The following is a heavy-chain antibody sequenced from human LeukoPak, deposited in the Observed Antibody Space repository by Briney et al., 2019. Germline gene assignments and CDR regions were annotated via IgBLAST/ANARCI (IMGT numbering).Heavy chain of an antibody. V-gene: IGHV3-74*01. CDR3: ARDGSGLGY. D-gene: IGHD6-19*01. J-gene: IGHJ4*02. CDR2: INSDGSGI. Sequence: GGSLRLSCAAFGFTFSSFRMHWVRQAPGKGLEWVSRINSDGSGISYAGSVKGRFTISRDNAKNTLYLQMNSLRAEDAAVYYCARDGSGLGYWGQGTLVTVSS. CDR1: GFTFSSFR.